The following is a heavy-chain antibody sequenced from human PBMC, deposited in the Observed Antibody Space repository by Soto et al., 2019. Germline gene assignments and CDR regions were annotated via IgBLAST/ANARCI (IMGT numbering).Heavy chain of an antibody. J-gene: IGHJ6*02. CDR1: GYSFTSYW. V-gene: IGHV5-51*01. Sequence: GESLKISCKGSGYSFTSYWIGWVRQMPGKGLEWMGIIYPGDSDTRYSPSFQGQVTISADKSISTAYLQWSSLKASDTAMYYCARQFYYDSSGYPPYYYYGMDVWGQGTTVTSP. CDR2: IYPGDSDT. D-gene: IGHD3-22*01. CDR3: ARQFYYDSSGYPPYYYYGMDV.